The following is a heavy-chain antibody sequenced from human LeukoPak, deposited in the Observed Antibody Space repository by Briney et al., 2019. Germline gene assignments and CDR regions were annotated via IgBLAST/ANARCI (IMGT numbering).Heavy chain of an antibody. CDR2: ISYDGSNK. J-gene: IGHJ4*02. CDR1: GFTFSSYA. CDR3: ARDTSPLGFDY. V-gene: IGHV3-30*04. D-gene: IGHD2/OR15-2a*01. Sequence: PGGSLRLSCAASGFTFSSYAMHWVRQAPGKGLEWVAVISYDGSNKVYADSVKGRFTISRDSSKNTLYLQMNSLRAEDTAVYYCARDTSPLGFDYWGQGTLVTVSS.